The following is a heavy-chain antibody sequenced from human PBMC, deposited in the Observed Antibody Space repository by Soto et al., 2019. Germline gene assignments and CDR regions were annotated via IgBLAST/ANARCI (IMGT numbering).Heavy chain of an antibody. D-gene: IGHD3-10*01. Sequence: SETLSLTCAVYGGSFSGYYWSWIRQPPGKGLEWIGEINHSGSTNYNPSLKSRVTISVDTSKNQFSLKLSSVTAADTAVYYCARRYYGSGSSYYMDVWGKGTTVTVS. V-gene: IGHV4-34*01. CDR2: INHSGST. CDR1: GGSFSGYY. CDR3: ARRYYGSGSSYYMDV. J-gene: IGHJ6*03.